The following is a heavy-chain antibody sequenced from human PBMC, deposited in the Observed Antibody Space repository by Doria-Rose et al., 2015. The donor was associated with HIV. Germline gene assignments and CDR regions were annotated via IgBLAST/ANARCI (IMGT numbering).Heavy chain of an antibody. V-gene: IGHV2-26*01. Sequence: QESGPALVKPTETLTLTCTVSGVSLSSPGMGVSWIRQPPGKALEWLANIFSDDERSYKPSLKSRLTISRGTSKSQVVLTMTDMDPVDTATYYCARIKSSRWYHKYYFDFWGQGTLVIVSA. D-gene: IGHD6-13*01. CDR3: ARIKSSRWYHKYYFDF. J-gene: IGHJ4*02. CDR1: GVSLSSPGMG. CDR2: IFSDDER.